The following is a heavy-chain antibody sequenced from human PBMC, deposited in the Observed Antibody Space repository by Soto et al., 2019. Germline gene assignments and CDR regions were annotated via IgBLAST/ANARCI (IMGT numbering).Heavy chain of an antibody. V-gene: IGHV3-15*07. J-gene: IGHJ5*02. Sequence: GGSLRLSCAVSGLIFSNAWMNWVRQAPGKGLEWVARIKSKDDGGATMYAAPVEGRFTISRDDSINTVYLQMYSLRGEDTAVYYCAKNPHYDFWSGSPNWFDPWGQGTLVTVSS. CDR1: GLIFSNAW. CDR3: AKNPHYDFWSGSPNWFDP. CDR2: IKSKDDGGAT. D-gene: IGHD3-3*01.